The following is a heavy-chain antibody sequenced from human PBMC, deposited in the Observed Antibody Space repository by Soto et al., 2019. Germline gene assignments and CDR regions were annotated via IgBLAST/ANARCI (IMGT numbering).Heavy chain of an antibody. CDR1: GYTFTDYY. CDR2: INPNGGST. J-gene: IGHJ4*02. V-gene: IGHV1-46*01. CDR3: ARGSSVAFDY. Sequence: QVQLVQSGAEVKKPGASVKVSCKASGYTFTDYYMHWVRQAPGQGLEWMGFINPNGGSTTYLQKFQGRVTMTRDTSTSTVYMDLSSLRSEDTAVYYCARGSSVAFDYWGQGTRVTVSS. D-gene: IGHD2-21*01.